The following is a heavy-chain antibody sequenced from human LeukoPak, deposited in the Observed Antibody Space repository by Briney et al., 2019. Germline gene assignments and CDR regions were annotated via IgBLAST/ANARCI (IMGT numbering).Heavy chain of an antibody. CDR2: IHYTGDT. V-gene: IGHV4-59*01. Sequence: SETLSVTCTVSGGSLNNYYWSWIRQSPTKGLECIGYIHYTGDTNYNPSFKSRVTISVHTSMNQLSLNLQSVTAADTAVYYCARVPPFGELFSTRRYDYHYMDVWGKGTTVIVSS. CDR3: ARVPPFGELFSTRRYDYHYMDV. J-gene: IGHJ6*03. CDR1: GGSLNNYY. D-gene: IGHD3-16*01.